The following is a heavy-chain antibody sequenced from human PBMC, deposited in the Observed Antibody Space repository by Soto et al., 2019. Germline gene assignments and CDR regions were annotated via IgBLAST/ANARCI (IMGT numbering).Heavy chain of an antibody. Sequence: EVQLVEPGGGLVQPGGSLRLACAASGFTLSSYEMNWVRQAPGKGLEWGSYISSSGSTIYYADSVKGRFTISRDNAKNSLYLQMNSLRAEDTAVYYCARVSVQAYFDPWGQGTLVTVSS. V-gene: IGHV3-48*03. CDR1: GFTLSSYE. CDR3: ARVSVQAYFDP. D-gene: IGHD2-21*01. J-gene: IGHJ5*02. CDR2: ISSSGSTI.